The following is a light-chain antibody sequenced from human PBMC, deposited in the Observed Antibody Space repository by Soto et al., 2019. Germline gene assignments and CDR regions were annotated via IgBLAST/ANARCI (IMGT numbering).Light chain of an antibody. CDR3: QQYKTYSPVT. CDR2: KAS. CDR1: QSVSAY. Sequence: DIQMTQSPSPLSAFVGDRVTITCRASQSVSAYLAWYQQKPGKAPKLLIYKASNLESGVPSRFSGSGSGAEFTLTISSLQPDDFATYYCQQYKTYSPVTFGQGTRLEIK. J-gene: IGKJ5*01. V-gene: IGKV1-5*03.